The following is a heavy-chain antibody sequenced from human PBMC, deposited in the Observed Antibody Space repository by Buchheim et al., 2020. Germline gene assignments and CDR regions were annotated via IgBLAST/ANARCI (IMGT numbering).Heavy chain of an antibody. Sequence: EVQLLESGGGLVQPGGSLRLSCAASGFTFSSHAMSWVRQAPGKGLEWLSAISGSGGSTYYADSVKGRFTISRDNSKNTVYLQMNRLRAEDTALYYCAIDGNWNYGGFYMDDWGRGTT. CDR3: AIDGNWNYGGFYMDD. CDR2: ISGSGGST. D-gene: IGHD4-23*01. CDR1: GFTFSSHA. V-gene: IGHV3-23*01. J-gene: IGHJ6*03.